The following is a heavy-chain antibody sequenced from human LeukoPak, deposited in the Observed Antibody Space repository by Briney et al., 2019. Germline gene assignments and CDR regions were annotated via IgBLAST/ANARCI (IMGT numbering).Heavy chain of an antibody. J-gene: IGHJ3*02. V-gene: IGHV4-34*01. Sequence: PSETLSLTCAVYGGSFSGYYWSWIRQPPGKGLEWIGEINHSGSTNYNPSLKSRVTISVDTSKNQFSLKLSSVTAADTAVYYCAGVPAYCSSTSCYTDAFDIWGQGTMVTVSS. CDR1: GGSFSGYY. D-gene: IGHD2-2*01. CDR3: AGVPAYCSSTSCYTDAFDI. CDR2: INHSGST.